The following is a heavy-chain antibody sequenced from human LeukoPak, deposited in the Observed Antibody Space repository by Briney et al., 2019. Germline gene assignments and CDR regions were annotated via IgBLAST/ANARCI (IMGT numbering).Heavy chain of an antibody. CDR3: ARAGSSSWYYFDY. D-gene: IGHD6-13*01. J-gene: IGHJ4*01. V-gene: IGHV4-34*01. CDR2: INHSGST. Sequence: SETLSLTCAVYGGSFSGYYWSWIRQPPGKGLEWIGEINHSGSTNYNPSLKSRVTMSVDTSKNQFSLKLNSVTAADTAVYYCARAGSSSWYYFDYWGHGTLVTVSS. CDR1: GGSFSGYY.